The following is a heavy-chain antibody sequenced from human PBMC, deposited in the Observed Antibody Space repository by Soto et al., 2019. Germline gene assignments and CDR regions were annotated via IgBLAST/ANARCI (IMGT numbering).Heavy chain of an antibody. J-gene: IGHJ6*02. D-gene: IGHD3-3*01. CDR1: GFTFSSYA. V-gene: IGHV3-30-3*01. CDR2: ISYDGSNK. CDR3: ARDRVAARKIYYYYGMDV. Sequence: ESGGGVVQPGRSLRLSCAASGFTFSSYAMHWVRQAPGKGLEWVAVISYDGSNKYYADSVKGRFTISRDNSKNTLYLQMNSLRAEDTAVYYCARDRVAARKIYYYYGMDVWGQGTTVTVSS.